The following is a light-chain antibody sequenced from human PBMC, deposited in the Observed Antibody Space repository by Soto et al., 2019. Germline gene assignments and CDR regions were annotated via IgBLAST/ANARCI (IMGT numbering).Light chain of an antibody. J-gene: IGLJ2*01. Sequence: QSALTQPASVSGSPGQSSTISCTGTSSDVGGYNYVSWYQQHPGKAPKLMIYEVSNRPSGVSNRFSGSKSGNTASLTISGLQAEDEADYYCSSYTSSSIVVFGGGTQLTVL. CDR1: SSDVGGYNY. V-gene: IGLV2-14*01. CDR3: SSYTSSSIVV. CDR2: EVS.